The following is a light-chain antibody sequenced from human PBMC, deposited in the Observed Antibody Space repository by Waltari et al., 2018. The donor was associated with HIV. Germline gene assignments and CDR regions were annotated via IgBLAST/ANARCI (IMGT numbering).Light chain of an antibody. J-gene: IGLJ1*01. V-gene: IGLV2-14*01. CDR1: SIHAGGFHY. CDR3: SSYTSGTTPAV. Sequence: QSALTQPASVSGSPGQSITISCNRTSIHAGGFHYVPWNQQAPGKAPKVISDGVGNRPAGVSHRFSGSETGNSACLDISGVQAAGEADYYCSSYTSGTTPAVYCTGTKVTVL. CDR2: GVG.